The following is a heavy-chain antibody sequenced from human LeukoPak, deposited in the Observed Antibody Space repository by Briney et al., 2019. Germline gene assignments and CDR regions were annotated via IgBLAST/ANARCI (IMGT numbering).Heavy chain of an antibody. Sequence: PGGSLRLSCAASGFTFSGSAMHWVRQASGKGLEWLGRVRSKTNSYATAYAASVQGRFTISRDNSKNTLYLQMNSLRGEDTARYYCAKATIEQWLVKVDSFDSWGQGTLVSVSS. D-gene: IGHD6-19*01. CDR2: VRSKTNSYAT. J-gene: IGHJ4*02. V-gene: IGHV3-73*01. CDR1: GFTFSGSA. CDR3: AKATIEQWLVKVDSFDS.